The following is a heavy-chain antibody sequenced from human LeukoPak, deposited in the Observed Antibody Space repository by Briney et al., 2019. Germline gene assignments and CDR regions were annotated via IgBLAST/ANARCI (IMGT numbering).Heavy chain of an antibody. Sequence: GGSLRLSCAASGFTFSSYWMSWVRQAPGKGLEWVANIKQDGSEKYYMDSVKGRFTISRDNAKNSLYLQMNSLRAEDTAVYYCARDTPDSSSLNGYWGQGTLVTVSS. CDR1: GFTFSSYW. V-gene: IGHV3-7*03. CDR3: ARDTPDSSSLNGY. D-gene: IGHD6-13*01. CDR2: IKQDGSEK. J-gene: IGHJ4*02.